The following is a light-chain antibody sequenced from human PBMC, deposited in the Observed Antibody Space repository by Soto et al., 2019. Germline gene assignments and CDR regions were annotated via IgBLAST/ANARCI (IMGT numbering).Light chain of an antibody. Sequence: QSVLTQPASVSGSPGQSITISCTGTSSDVGGYNYVSWYQQHPGKAPKLMIYEVSNRPSGVSHRFSGSKSGNTASLTISGLQAEDEADYYCSSYTSNNTPVVFGGGTKLTVL. V-gene: IGLV2-14*01. CDR1: SSDVGGYNY. CDR3: SSYTSNNTPVV. CDR2: EVS. J-gene: IGLJ2*01.